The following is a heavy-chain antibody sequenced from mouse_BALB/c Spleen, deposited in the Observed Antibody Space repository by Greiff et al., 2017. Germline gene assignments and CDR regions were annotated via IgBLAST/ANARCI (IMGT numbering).Heavy chain of an antibody. CDR1: GFTFSSYY. Sequence: DVQLVESGGGLVKLGGSLKLSCAASGFTFSSYYMSWVRQTPEKRLELVAAINSNGGSTYYPDTVKGRFTISRDNAKNTLYLQMSSLKSEDTALYYCARQTPYAMDYWGQGTSVTVSS. J-gene: IGHJ4*01. V-gene: IGHV5-6-2*01. CDR2: INSNGGST. CDR3: ARQTPYAMDY.